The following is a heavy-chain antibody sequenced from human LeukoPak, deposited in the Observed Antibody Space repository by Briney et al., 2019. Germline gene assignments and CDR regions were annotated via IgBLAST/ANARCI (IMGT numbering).Heavy chain of an antibody. V-gene: IGHV3-53*01. J-gene: IGHJ4*02. CDR3: ARDISSSWGFDY. CDR1: GCTVSSNY. Sequence: GGSLRVSCAASGCTVSSNYMSWVRQAPGKGLEWVSVLYSGGSTYYADSVKGRFTISRDNAKNSLYLQMNSLRAEDTAVYYCARDISSSWGFDYWGQGTLVTVSS. CDR2: LYSGGST. D-gene: IGHD6-13*01.